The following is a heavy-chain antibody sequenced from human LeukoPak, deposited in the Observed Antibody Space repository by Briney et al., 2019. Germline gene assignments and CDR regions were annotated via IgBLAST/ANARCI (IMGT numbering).Heavy chain of an antibody. CDR1: GFTFSSYS. Sequence: PGGSLRLSCAASGFTFSSYSMNWVRQAPGKGLELVSSSNSSSSYINYADSVKGRFTISRDNAKSSLYLQMNSLRAEDTAVYYCARDSLPEDLDTAMVHHPSYFDYWGQGTLVTVSS. CDR2: SNSSSSYI. J-gene: IGHJ4*02. V-gene: IGHV3-21*01. CDR3: ARDSLPEDLDTAMVHHPSYFDY. D-gene: IGHD5-18*01.